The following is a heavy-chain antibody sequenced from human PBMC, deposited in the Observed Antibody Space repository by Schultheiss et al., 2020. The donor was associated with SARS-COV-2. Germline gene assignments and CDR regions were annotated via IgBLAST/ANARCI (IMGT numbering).Heavy chain of an antibody. CDR1: GFTFSSYS. CDR2: ISSSSSYT. Sequence: GGSLRLSCAASGFTFSSYSMNWVRQAPGKGLEWVSYISSSSSYTNYADSVKGRFTISRDNSKNTLYLQMNSLRAEDTAVYYCARDWKKGGLPGGDYYYYYYMDVWGKGTTVTVSS. V-gene: IGHV3-21*05. J-gene: IGHJ6*03. D-gene: IGHD2-8*02. CDR3: ARDWKKGGLPGGDYYYYYYMDV.